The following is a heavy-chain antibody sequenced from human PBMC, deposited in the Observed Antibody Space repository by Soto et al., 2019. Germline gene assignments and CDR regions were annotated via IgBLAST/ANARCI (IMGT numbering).Heavy chain of an antibody. D-gene: IGHD6-13*01. CDR2: IIPIFGTA. Sequence: QVQLVQSGAEVKKPGSSVKVSCKASGGTFSSYAISWVRQAPGQGLEWMGGIIPIFGTANYAQKFQGRVTLTPDDSTSTAYMELSRLRSEDTAVYYCGGSSWYYYCGMDVWGPGTTVTVSS. CDR1: GGTFSSYA. J-gene: IGHJ6*02. CDR3: GGSSWYYYCGMDV. V-gene: IGHV1-69*05.